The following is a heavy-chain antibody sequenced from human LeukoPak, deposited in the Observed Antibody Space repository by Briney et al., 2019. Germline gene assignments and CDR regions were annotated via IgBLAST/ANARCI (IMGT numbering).Heavy chain of an antibody. D-gene: IGHD3-10*01. V-gene: IGHV3-30*02. CDR2: IRYDGSNK. Sequence: TGGSLRLSCAASGFTFSSYGMHWVRQAPGKGLEWVAFIRYDGSNKYYADSVKGRFTISRDNSKNTLYLHMNSLRAEDTAVYYCAKDDTYYYGSGSYQPPNFDYWGQGTLVTVSS. CDR1: GFTFSSYG. J-gene: IGHJ4*02. CDR3: AKDDTYYYGSGSYQPPNFDY.